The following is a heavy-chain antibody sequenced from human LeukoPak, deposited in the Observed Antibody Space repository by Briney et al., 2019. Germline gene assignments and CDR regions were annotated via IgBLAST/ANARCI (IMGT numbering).Heavy chain of an antibody. CDR3: ARVYCSSTSCLAWFDP. D-gene: IGHD2-2*01. CDR2: INPNSGGT. V-gene: IGHV1-2*02. J-gene: IGHJ5*02. CDR1: GYAFTGYY. Sequence: ASVKVSCKASGYAFTGYYMHWVRQAPGQGLEWMGWINPNSGGTNYAQKFQGRVTMTRDTSISTAYMELSRLRSDDTAAYYCARVYCSSTSCLAWFDPWGQGTLVTVSS.